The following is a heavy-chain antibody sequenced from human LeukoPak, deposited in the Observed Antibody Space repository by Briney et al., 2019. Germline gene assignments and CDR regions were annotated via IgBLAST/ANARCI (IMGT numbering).Heavy chain of an antibody. Sequence: PSETVSLTCTVPDGSISSSSYYWGWIRQPPGKGLEWIGSIYYGGRTYYNPSLKSRGTISVDTSKTQASLKLSSLTAADTAVYYCARRALSGDEGIYWGQGTLVTVSS. CDR3: ARRALSGDEGIY. J-gene: IGHJ4*02. D-gene: IGHD2-21*02. CDR2: IYYGGRT. CDR1: DGSISSSSYY. V-gene: IGHV4-39*01.